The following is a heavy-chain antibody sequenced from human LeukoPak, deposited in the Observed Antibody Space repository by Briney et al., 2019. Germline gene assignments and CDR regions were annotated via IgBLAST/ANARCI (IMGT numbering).Heavy chain of an antibody. CDR2: IKQDGSEK. CDR1: GFTFSNYW. Sequence: PGGSLRPSCVASGFTFSNYWMSWVRQAPGKGLEWVANIKQDGSEKHYVDSVKGRFTISRDNAKNSLYLQMNSLRPEDTAVYYCARRFFDIWGQGTMVTVSS. J-gene: IGHJ3*02. V-gene: IGHV3-7*01. CDR3: ARRFFDI.